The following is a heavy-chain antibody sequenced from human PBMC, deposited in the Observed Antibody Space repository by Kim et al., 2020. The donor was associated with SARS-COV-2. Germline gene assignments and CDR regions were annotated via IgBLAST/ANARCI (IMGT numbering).Heavy chain of an antibody. CDR2: ISWNSGSI. J-gene: IGHJ6*02. D-gene: IGHD6-13*01. V-gene: IGHV3-9*01. Sequence: GGSLRHSCAASGFTFDDYAMHWVRQAPGKGLEWVSGISWNSGSIGYADSVKGRFTISRDNAKNSLYLQMNSLRAEDTALYYCAKDTIAAAPGMDVWGQGT. CDR1: GFTFDDYA. CDR3: AKDTIAAAPGMDV.